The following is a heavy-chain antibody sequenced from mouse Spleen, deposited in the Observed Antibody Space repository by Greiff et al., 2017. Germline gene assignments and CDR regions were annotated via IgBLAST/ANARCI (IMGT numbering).Heavy chain of an antibody. CDR1: GYAFSSYW. J-gene: IGHJ4*01. D-gene: IGHD2-3*01. CDR3: ARFYDGYYEFYAMDY. V-gene: IGHV1-80*01. Sequence: VKLVESGAELVKPGASVKISCKASGYAFSSYWMNWVKQRPGKGLEWIGQIYPGDGDTNYNGKFKGKATLTADKSSSTAYMQLSSLTSEDSAVYFCARFYDGYYEFYAMDYWGQGTSVTVSS. CDR2: IYPGDGDT.